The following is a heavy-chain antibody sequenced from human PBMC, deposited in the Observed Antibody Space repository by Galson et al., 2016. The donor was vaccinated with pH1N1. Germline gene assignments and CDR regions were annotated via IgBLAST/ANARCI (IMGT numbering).Heavy chain of an antibody. CDR1: GFAFSNYG. Sequence: SLRLSCAASGFAFSNYGIHWVRQAPGKGLEWVAVIWFDGSNTHYADSVKGRFTISRDNSKNTLYLQMNSLRAEDTAVYYCAREGLRGSGSSDAFDIWGQGTMVTVSS. V-gene: IGHV3-33*01. D-gene: IGHD3-10*01. J-gene: IGHJ3*02. CDR3: AREGLRGSGSSDAFDI. CDR2: IWFDGSNT.